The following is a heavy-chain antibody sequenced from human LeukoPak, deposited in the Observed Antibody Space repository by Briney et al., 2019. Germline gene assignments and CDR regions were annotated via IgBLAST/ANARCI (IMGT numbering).Heavy chain of an antibody. CDR2: ISAYNGNT. CDR1: GYTFIGYY. Sequence: SVKVSCKASGYTFIGYYMHWVRQAPGQGLEWMGWISAYNGNTNYAQKLQGRVTMTTDTSTSTAYMELRSLRSDDTAVYYCARSSSGSYYYWGQGTLVIVSS. V-gene: IGHV1-18*04. CDR3: ARSSSGSYYY. D-gene: IGHD1-26*01. J-gene: IGHJ4*02.